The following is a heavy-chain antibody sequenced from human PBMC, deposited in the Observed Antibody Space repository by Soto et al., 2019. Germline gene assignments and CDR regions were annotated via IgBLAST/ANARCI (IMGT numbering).Heavy chain of an antibody. CDR3: ANKPAAADDYYYYGMDV. V-gene: IGHV3-30*18. J-gene: IGHJ6*01. D-gene: IGHD6-13*01. CDR1: GFTFSSYG. CDR2: ISYDGSNK. Sequence: QVQLVESGGGVVQPGRSLRLSCAASGFTFSSYGMHWVRQAPGKGLEWVAVISYDGSNKYYADSVKGRFTISRDNSKNTLYLQMNSLRAEDTAVYYCANKPAAADDYYYYGMDVW.